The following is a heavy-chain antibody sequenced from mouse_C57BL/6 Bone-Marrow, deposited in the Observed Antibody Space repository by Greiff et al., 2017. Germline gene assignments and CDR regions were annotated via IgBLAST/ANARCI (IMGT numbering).Heavy chain of an antibody. Sequence: VQLQQSGAELVRPGTSVKVSCKASGYAFTNYLIEWVKQRPGQGLEWIGVINPGSGGTNYNEKFKGKATLTADKSSSTAYMQLSSLTYEDSAVYFCARALSRGGYWGQGTTLTVSS. J-gene: IGHJ2*01. CDR2: INPGSGGT. D-gene: IGHD3-1*01. V-gene: IGHV1-54*01. CDR3: ARALSRGGY. CDR1: GYAFTNYL.